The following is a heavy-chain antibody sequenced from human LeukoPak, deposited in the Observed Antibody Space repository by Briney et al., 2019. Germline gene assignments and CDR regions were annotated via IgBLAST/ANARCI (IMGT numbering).Heavy chain of an antibody. V-gene: IGHV4-59*01. CDR2: IYNSEST. D-gene: IGHD3-9*01. J-gene: IGHJ3*02. Sequence: SETPSLTCTVSGGSIRSYFWSWIRQPPGKGLEWIGYIYNSESTNYNPSLKSRVTISVDTSKNQISLKLTSVTAADTAVYYCARARYVNSFYAFDIWGQGTLVTVSS. CDR3: ARARYVNSFYAFDI. CDR1: GGSIRSYF.